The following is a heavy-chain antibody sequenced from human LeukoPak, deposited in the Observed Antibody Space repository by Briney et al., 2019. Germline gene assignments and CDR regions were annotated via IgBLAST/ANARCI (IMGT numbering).Heavy chain of an antibody. CDR2: ISAYNGNT. D-gene: IGHD3-3*01. J-gene: IGHJ4*02. CDR1: GYTFTSYG. V-gene: IGHV1-18*01. Sequence: GASVKASCKASGYTFTSYGISWVRQAPGQGLEWMGWISAYNGNTNYAQKLQGRVTMTTDTSTSTAYMELRSLRSDDTTVYYCARDPLRFPPDYWGQGTLVTVSS. CDR3: ARDPLRFPPDY.